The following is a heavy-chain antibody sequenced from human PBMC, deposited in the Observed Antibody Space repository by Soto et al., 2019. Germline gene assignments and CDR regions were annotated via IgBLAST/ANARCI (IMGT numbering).Heavy chain of an antibody. Sequence: SETLSLTCAVSGGSISSSNWWPWVRQPPGNGLEWAGEIFHSGSTSYNPSLRTRVTISVHKSKNPFSLMLSSVTAADTASYYCAGGSTTGSGRYADSWGQGTLVKVSS. CDR3: AGGSTTGSGRYADS. V-gene: IGHV4-4*02. D-gene: IGHD3-10*01. J-gene: IGHJ4*02. CDR2: IFHSGST. CDR1: GGSISSSNW.